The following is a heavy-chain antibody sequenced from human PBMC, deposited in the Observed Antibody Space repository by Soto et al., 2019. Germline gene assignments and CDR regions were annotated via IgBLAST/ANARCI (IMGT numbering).Heavy chain of an antibody. CDR3: VRQERDYYYVPYFDY. D-gene: IGHD3-10*02. Sequence: SETLSLTCTVSGGSISSGGYYWTWIRQLPGKGLEWIGGIYYSGSTYYNPSLKSRVTISVDTSKNQFSLKLSSVTAADTAVYYCVRQERDYYYVPYFDYSGQGTLVTVSS. CDR2: IYYSGST. CDR1: GGSISSGGYY. V-gene: IGHV4-39*01. J-gene: IGHJ4*01.